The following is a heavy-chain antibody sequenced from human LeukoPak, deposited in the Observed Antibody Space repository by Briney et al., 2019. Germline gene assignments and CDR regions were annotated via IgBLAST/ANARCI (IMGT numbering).Heavy chain of an antibody. CDR2: INHSGST. Sequence: GSLRLSCAASGFTFSSYAMSWIRQPPGKGLEWIGEINHSGSTNYNPSLKSRVTISVDTSKNQFSLKLSSVTAADTAVYYCARGTSGYDYVWGSYRRIYYFDYWGQGTLVTVSS. CDR3: ARGTSGYDYVWGSYRRIYYFDY. D-gene: IGHD3-16*01. J-gene: IGHJ4*02. V-gene: IGHV4-34*01. CDR1: GFTFSSYA.